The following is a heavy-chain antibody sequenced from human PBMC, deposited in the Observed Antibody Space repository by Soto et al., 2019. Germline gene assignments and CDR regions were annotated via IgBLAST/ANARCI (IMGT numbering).Heavy chain of an antibody. J-gene: IGHJ5*02. CDR1: GYTFTRYT. D-gene: IGHD2-15*01. Sequence: ASEKVSCKASGYTFTRYTMNWVRQAPGQRLEWMGWINPDNGNTKSSQKFQDRVIITRDTSASTAYMDLSSLRSEDTAVYYCARGIATGQLDPWGQGTLVTVSS. CDR3: ARGIATGQLDP. V-gene: IGHV1-3*01. CDR2: INPDNGNT.